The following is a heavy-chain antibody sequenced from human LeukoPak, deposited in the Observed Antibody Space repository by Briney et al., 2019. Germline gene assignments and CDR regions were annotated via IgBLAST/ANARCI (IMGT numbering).Heavy chain of an antibody. D-gene: IGHD4-17*01. CDR3: ARDIALPHGDYKGAPSPPPVY. Sequence: PGGSPRLSCAASGFTFSSYSMNWVRQAPGKGLEWVSSVSSSSSYIYYADSVKGRFTISRDNAKNSLYLQMNSLRAEDTAVYYCARDIALPHGDYKGAPSPPPVYWGQGTLVTVSS. J-gene: IGHJ4*02. CDR1: GFTFSSYS. CDR2: VSSSSSYI. V-gene: IGHV3-21*01.